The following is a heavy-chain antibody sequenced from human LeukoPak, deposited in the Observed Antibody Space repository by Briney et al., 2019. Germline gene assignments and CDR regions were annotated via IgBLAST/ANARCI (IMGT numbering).Heavy chain of an antibody. CDR3: ATRAEGYCSGGSCSNWFDP. CDR1: GGSISSYY. CDR2: IYYSGST. V-gene: IGHV4-59*01. Sequence: SETLSLTCTVSGGSISSYYWSWIRQPPGKGLEWIGYIYYSGSTNYNPSLKSRVTISVDTSKNQFSLKLSSVTAADTAVYYCATRAEGYCSGGSCSNWFDPWGQGTLVTVSS. D-gene: IGHD2-15*01. J-gene: IGHJ5*02.